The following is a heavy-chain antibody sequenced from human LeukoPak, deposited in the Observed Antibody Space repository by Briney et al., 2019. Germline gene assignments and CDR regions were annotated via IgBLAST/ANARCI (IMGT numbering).Heavy chain of an antibody. D-gene: IGHD5-12*01. CDR1: GFTFSSYA. Sequence: PGRSLRLSCAAAGFTFSSYAMHGVRQAPGRGLEGVAGISYDGSNKYYADSVKGRFTISRDNSKNTLYLQMNSLRAEDTAVYYCARDLSNSGYDAPDDYWGQGTLVTVSS. V-gene: IGHV3-30-3*01. J-gene: IGHJ4*02. CDR3: ARDLSNSGYDAPDDY. CDR2: ISYDGSNK.